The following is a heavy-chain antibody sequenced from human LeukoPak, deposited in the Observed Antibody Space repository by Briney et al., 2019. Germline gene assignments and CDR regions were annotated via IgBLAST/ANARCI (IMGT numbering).Heavy chain of an antibody. CDR2: ISYDGSNK. CDR3: ARDFSGHLDY. Sequence: PGGSLRLSCAASGFTFSSYGMHWVRQAPGKGLEWVAVISYDGSNKYYADSVKGRFTISRDNSKNTLYLQMNSLRAEDTAVYYCARDFSGHLDYWGQGTLVTVSS. J-gene: IGHJ4*02. CDR1: GFTFSSYG. V-gene: IGHV3-30*03. D-gene: IGHD1-26*01.